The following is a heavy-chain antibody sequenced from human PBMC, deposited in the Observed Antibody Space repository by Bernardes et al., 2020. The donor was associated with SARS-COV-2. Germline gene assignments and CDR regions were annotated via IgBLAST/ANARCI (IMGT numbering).Heavy chain of an antibody. CDR1: GGSISSGGYY. V-gene: IGHV4-31*03. Sequence: SETLSLTCTVSGGSISSGGYYWSWIRQHPGKGLEWIGYIYYSGSTYYNPSLKSRVTISVDTSKNQFSLKLSSVTAADTAVYYCARRSWFGEDSWFDPWGQGTLVTVSS. CDR3: ARRSWFGEDSWFDP. D-gene: IGHD3-10*01. CDR2: IYYSGST. J-gene: IGHJ5*02.